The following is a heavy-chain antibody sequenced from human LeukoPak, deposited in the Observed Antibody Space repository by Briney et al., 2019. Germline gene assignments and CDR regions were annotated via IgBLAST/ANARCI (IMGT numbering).Heavy chain of an antibody. D-gene: IGHD3-10*01. CDR3: ARGEYGSGSYHIDY. CDR2: ISGSGGST. J-gene: IGHJ4*02. V-gene: IGHV3-23*01. CDR1: GFTSSSYA. Sequence: GGSLRLSCAASGFTSSSYAMSWVRQAPGKGLEWVSAISGSGGSTYYTDSVKGRFTISRDNAKNSLYLQMNSPRAEDTAVYYCARGEYGSGSYHIDYWGQGTLVTVSS.